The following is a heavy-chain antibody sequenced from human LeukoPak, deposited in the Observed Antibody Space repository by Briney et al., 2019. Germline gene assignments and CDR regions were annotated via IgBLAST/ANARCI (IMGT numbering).Heavy chain of an antibody. D-gene: IGHD6-13*01. J-gene: IGHJ4*02. CDR2: INTDSGNP. V-gene: IGHV7-4-1*02. CDR3: ARGLGSSTFTNDY. CDR1: GYTFTKFA. Sequence: GASVNVSCKTSGYTFTKFAVNWVRQAPGQGLEWMGWINTDSGNPTYVQGFTGRFVFSLDTSVSTAYLQISSLKAEDAAMYYCARGLGSSTFTNDYWGQGTRVTVSS.